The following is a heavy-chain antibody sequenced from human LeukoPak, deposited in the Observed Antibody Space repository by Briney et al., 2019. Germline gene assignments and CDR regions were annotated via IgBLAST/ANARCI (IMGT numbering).Heavy chain of an antibody. Sequence: GASVKVSCKASGYTFTSYYMHWVRQAPGQGLEWMGIINPSGGSTSYAQKFQGRVTMTRDTSTSTVYMELSSLRSEDTAVYYCARDMASMNKDCSSTSCLRGRLDPWGQGTLVTVSS. CDR3: ARDMASMNKDCSSTSCLRGRLDP. CDR1: GYTFTSYY. V-gene: IGHV1-46*01. J-gene: IGHJ5*02. CDR2: INPSGGST. D-gene: IGHD2-2*01.